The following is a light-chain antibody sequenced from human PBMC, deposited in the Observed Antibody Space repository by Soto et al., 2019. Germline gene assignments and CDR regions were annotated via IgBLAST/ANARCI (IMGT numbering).Light chain of an antibody. CDR3: QQYESRPHT. CDR1: QDINKN. Sequence: EIKITQAPSALSDSIADRVPIPCKASQDINKNLIWYQQKPGKAPKLLIYDASDLETGVTSRFSGSGSGTGFTFTISSLQPEDFATYYCQQYESRPHTFGQGTRLEI. CDR2: DAS. V-gene: IGKV1-33*01. J-gene: IGKJ5*01.